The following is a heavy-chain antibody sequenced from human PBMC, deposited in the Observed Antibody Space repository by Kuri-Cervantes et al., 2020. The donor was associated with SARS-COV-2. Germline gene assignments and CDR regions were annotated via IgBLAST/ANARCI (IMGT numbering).Heavy chain of an antibody. CDR1: GYTFTSYG. V-gene: IGHV1-18*01. CDR3: ARDKDWGYGFDI. D-gene: IGHD7-27*01. Sequence: ASVKVSCKASGYTFTSYGISWVRQAPGQGLEWMGRISTYNGNTNYAQKLQGRVTMTTDTSTSTAYMEMRSLRLDDTAGYYCARDKDWGYGFDIWGQGTMVTVSS. J-gene: IGHJ3*02. CDR2: ISTYNGNT.